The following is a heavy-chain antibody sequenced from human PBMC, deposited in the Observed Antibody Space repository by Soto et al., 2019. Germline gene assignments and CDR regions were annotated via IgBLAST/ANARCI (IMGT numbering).Heavy chain of an antibody. Sequence: QVQLVESGGGVVQPGRSLRLSCAASGFTFSSYGMHWVRQAPDKGLEWVAVISYDGSNKYYADSVKGRFTISRDNSKNTLYLQMNSLRAEDTAVYYCAKETHGYSSPDIWGQGTMVTVSS. CDR2: ISYDGSNK. CDR1: GFTFSSYG. CDR3: AKETHGYSSPDI. V-gene: IGHV3-30*18. J-gene: IGHJ3*02. D-gene: IGHD6-19*01.